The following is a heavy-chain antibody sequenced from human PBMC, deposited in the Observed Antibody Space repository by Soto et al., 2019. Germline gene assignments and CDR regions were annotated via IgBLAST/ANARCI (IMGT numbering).Heavy chain of an antibody. CDR2: IIPVFGTP. CDR1: GGTLSNYG. CDR3: GRGDATKIVVTTYYGMDV. D-gene: IGHD3-22*01. V-gene: IGHV1-69*12. J-gene: IGHJ6*02. Sequence: QVQLVQSGAEVKKPGSSVKVSCKASGGTLSNYGISWVRQAPGQGLEWMGGIIPVFGTPNYAQKFQGRVTITADESTTTVYMEVSSLTSEDTAVYYCGRGDATKIVVTTYYGMDVRGQGTTVTVSS.